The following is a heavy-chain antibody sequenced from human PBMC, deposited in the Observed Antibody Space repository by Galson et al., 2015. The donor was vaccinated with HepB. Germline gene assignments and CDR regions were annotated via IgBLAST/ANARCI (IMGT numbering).Heavy chain of an antibody. J-gene: IGHJ6*03. CDR2: IKQDGSEK. CDR1: GFTFSSYW. CDR3: ARRYYDFWSGYYLHYYYYMDV. Sequence: SLRLSCAASGFTFSSYWMSWVRQAPGKGLEWVANIKQDGSEKYYVDSVKGRFTISRDNAKNSLYLQMNSLRAEDTAVYYCARRYYDFWSGYYLHYYYYMDVWGKGTTVTVSS. D-gene: IGHD3-3*01. V-gene: IGHV3-7*03.